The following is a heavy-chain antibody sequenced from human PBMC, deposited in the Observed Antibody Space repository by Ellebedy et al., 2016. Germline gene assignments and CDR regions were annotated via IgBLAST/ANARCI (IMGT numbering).Heavy chain of an antibody. J-gene: IGHJ4*02. D-gene: IGHD2/OR15-2a*01. Sequence: ASVKVSCKASGYTFKSYGISWVRQAPGQGLEWMGWISAYNGNTNYAQKLQGRVTMTTDTSTNTAYMDLRSLRSDDTAVYFCARDSPNRSNKDFDYWGQGTLVTVFS. V-gene: IGHV1-18*01. CDR2: ISAYNGNT. CDR1: GYTFKSYG. CDR3: ARDSPNRSNKDFDY.